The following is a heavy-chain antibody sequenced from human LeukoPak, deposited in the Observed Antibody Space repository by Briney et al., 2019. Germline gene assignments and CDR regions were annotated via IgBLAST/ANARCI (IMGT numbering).Heavy chain of an antibody. CDR2: ISGSATGA. J-gene: IGHJ4*02. D-gene: IGHD3-22*01. V-gene: IGHV3-23*01. Sequence: GGSLRLSCAASGFTFSIYAMSWVRQAPGKGLEWVSGISGSATGAYYADSVKGRFTISRDNSLNTLYLQMNSLRAEDTAVYYCAKEIYDSSGYYHGGSSDYSGQGTLVTVSS. CDR3: AKEIYDSSGYYHGGSSDY. CDR1: GFTFSIYA.